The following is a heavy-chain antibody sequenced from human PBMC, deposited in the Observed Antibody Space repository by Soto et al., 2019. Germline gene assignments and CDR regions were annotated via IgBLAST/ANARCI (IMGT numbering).Heavy chain of an antibody. D-gene: IGHD3-9*01. CDR2: ISSGSKTI. Sequence: EVQLVESGGGLVQWGGSLRLSCAASGFTFSGYSVNWVRQAPGKGLEWVSYISSGSKTIYYAESVKGRFTVSRDNARNSQYLQMNSQRDEDTAVYYCAREDILGVRSFDYWGQGTLVTVSS. CDR3: AREDILGVRSFDY. CDR1: GFTFSGYS. J-gene: IGHJ4*02. V-gene: IGHV3-48*02.